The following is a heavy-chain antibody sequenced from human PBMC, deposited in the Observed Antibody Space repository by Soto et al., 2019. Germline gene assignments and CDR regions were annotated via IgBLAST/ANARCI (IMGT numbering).Heavy chain of an antibody. J-gene: IGHJ3*02. V-gene: IGHV4-34*01. CDR1: GGSFSGYY. CDR2: INHSGST. D-gene: IGHD3-22*01. Sequence: SETLSLTCAVYGGSFSGYYWSWIRQPPGKGLEWIGEINHSGSTNYNPSLKSRVTISVDTSKNQFSLKLSSVTAADTAVYYCARTNSDYYDSSGSESYDAFDIWGQGTMVTVSS. CDR3: ARTNSDYYDSSGSESYDAFDI.